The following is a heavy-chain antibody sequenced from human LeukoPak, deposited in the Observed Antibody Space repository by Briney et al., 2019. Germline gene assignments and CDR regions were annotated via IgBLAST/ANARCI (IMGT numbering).Heavy chain of an antibody. CDR1: GFTFSTYW. CDR3: ARDGGGSYYYYYMDV. Sequence: PGGSLRLSCAASGFTFSTYWMSWVRQAPGKGLEWVANIQQDGSEKYYVDSVKGRFTISRDNAKNSLYLQMNSLRGDDTAVYYCARDGGGSYYYYYMDVWGKGTTVTISS. D-gene: IGHD3-16*01. J-gene: IGHJ6*03. CDR2: IQQDGSEK. V-gene: IGHV3-7*01.